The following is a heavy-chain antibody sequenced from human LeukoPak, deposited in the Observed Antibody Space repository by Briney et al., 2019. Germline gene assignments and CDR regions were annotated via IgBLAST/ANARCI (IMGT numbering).Heavy chain of an antibody. J-gene: IGHJ4*02. V-gene: IGHV3-43*01. CDR3: AKDKGYNYGGIDY. D-gene: IGHD5-24*01. CDR2: ITWDGGST. Sequence: GGSLRLSCAASGFTFDDYTMHWVRQAPGKGLEWVSLITWDGGSTYYADSVKGRFTISRDNSKNSLYLQMNSLRTEDTALYYCAKDKGYNYGGIDYWGQGTLVTVSS. CDR1: GFTFDDYT.